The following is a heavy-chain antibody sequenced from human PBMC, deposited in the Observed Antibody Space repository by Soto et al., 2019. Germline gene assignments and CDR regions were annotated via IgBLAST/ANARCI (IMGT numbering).Heavy chain of an antibody. V-gene: IGHV1-69*12. D-gene: IGHD3-22*01. J-gene: IGHJ5*02. CDR2: IIPIFGTA. Sequence: QVQLVQSGAEVKKPGSSVKVSCKASGGTFSSYAINWVRQAPGQGLEWMGGIIPIFGTANHAQRFQGRVTITADESTSTAYMELSSLRSEDTAVYYCARDRGPSSGYYPYWFDPWGQGPLVTVSS. CDR3: ARDRGPSSGYYPYWFDP. CDR1: GGTFSSYA.